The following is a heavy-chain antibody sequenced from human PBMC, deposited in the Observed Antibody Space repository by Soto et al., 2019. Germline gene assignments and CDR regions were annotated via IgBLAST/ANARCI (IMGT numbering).Heavy chain of an antibody. CDR2: ISDSGTNT. V-gene: IGHV3-23*01. D-gene: IGHD4-17*01. CDR1: EFNFSSYA. CDR3: AKETTPHVDYVGWFDP. J-gene: IGHJ5*02. Sequence: EVQLLESGGGLVQPGGSLRLSCTASEFNFSSYAMSWVRQAPGKGLEWVSTISDSGTNTYYADSVKGRFTLSRDNSKNTLYLQLNSLRADDAAAYYCAKETTPHVDYVGWFDPWGQGTLVTVSS.